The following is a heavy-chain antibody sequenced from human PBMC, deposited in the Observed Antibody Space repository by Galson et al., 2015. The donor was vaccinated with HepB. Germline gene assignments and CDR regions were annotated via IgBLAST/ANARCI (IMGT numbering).Heavy chain of an antibody. CDR3: ARPHTPGRELLDAFDI. CDR1: GGSISSSSYY. J-gene: IGHJ3*02. D-gene: IGHD1-26*01. V-gene: IGHV4-39*01. Sequence: SETLSLTCTVSGGSISSSSYYWGWIRQPPGKGLEWIGSIYYSGSTYYNPSLKSRVIISVDTSKNQFSLKLSSVTAADTAVYYCARPHTPGRELLDAFDIRGQGTMVTVSS. CDR2: IYYSGST.